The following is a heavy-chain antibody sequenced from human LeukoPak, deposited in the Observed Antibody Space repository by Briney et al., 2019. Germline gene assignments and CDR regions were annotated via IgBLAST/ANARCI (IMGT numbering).Heavy chain of an antibody. CDR1: GYTFTGYY. J-gene: IGHJ4*02. CDR3: AKDTRRRWDTLDY. Sequence: ASVKVSCKASGYTFTGYYMHWVRQAPGQGLEWMGIINPSGGSTSYAQKFQGRVTMTRDMSTSTVYMELSSLRSEDTAVYYCAKDTRRRWDTLDYWGQGTLVTVSS. D-gene: IGHD5-18*01. V-gene: IGHV1-46*01. CDR2: INPSGGST.